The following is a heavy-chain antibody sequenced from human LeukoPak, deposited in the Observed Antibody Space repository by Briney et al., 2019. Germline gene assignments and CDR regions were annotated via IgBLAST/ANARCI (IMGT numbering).Heavy chain of an antibody. J-gene: IGHJ3*02. V-gene: IGHV4-38-2*02. D-gene: IGHD2-21*02. Sequence: PSETLSLTCTVSGYSISSGYYWGWIRQPPGKGLEWIGSIYHSGSTYYNPSLKSRVTISVDTSKNQFSLKLSSVTAADTAVYYCASGVVVTAYDAFDIWGQGTMVTVSS. CDR1: GYSISSGYY. CDR2: IYHSGST. CDR3: ASGVVVTAYDAFDI.